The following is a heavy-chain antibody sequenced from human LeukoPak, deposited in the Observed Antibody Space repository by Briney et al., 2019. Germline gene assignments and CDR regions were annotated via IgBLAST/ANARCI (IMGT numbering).Heavy chain of an antibody. Sequence: GGSLRLSCAASGFTFSRYAMHWVRQAPGKGLEWVAVISYDGSNKYYADSVKGRFTISRDKSKNTLYLQMNSLRAEDTAVYYCARASGWFDPWGQGTLVTVSS. CDR2: ISYDGSNK. J-gene: IGHJ5*02. CDR1: GFTFSRYA. V-gene: IGHV3-30*04. D-gene: IGHD3-10*01. CDR3: ARASGWFDP.